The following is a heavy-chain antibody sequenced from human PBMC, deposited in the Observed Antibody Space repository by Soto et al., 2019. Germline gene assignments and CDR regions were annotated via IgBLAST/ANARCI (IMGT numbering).Heavy chain of an antibody. D-gene: IGHD3-3*01. V-gene: IGHV3-33*01. J-gene: IGHJ6*02. CDR3: ARDAAEDGIYDFWSGYYYYYGMDV. CDR2: IWYDGSNK. Sequence: QVQLVESGGGVVQPGRSLRLSCAASGFTFSSYGMHWVRQAPGKGLEWVAVIWYDGSNKYYADSVKGRLTISRDNSKNTVYLRMNSRRAEEPAVYYCARDAAEDGIYDFWSGYYYYYGMDVWGQVTTVTVSS. CDR1: GFTFSSYG.